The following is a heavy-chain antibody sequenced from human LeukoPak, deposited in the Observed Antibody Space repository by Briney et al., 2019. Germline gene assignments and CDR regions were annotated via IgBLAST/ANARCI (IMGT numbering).Heavy chain of an antibody. D-gene: IGHD6-6*01. CDR3: AKHSAQLALYYLYV. CDR2: ISGGGGGK. J-gene: IGHJ4*02. V-gene: IGHV3-23*01. CDR1: GLTFSTYG. Sequence: PTGGSLRLSCPASGLTFSTYGMIWVRQAPGKGLEWVLRISGGGGGKFDAASVKGLFIISGDNSKSTLYLKKNRLKAENAAVYYCAKHSAQLALYYLYVWGQGTLVTVS.